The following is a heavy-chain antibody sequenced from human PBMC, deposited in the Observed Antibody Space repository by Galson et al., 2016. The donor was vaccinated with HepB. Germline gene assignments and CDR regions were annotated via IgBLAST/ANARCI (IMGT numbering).Heavy chain of an antibody. CDR3: ARGSLWYDY. D-gene: IGHD6-13*01. Sequence: SETLSLTCAVSGYSISSGYQWGWIRQPPGKGLEWIGSIYHSGSTYYNPSLKSRVTISVDTSKNQFSLKLSSVTAADTAVYYCARGSLWYDYWGQGTLVTASS. J-gene: IGHJ4*02. CDR1: GYSISSGYQ. V-gene: IGHV4-38-2*01. CDR2: IYHSGST.